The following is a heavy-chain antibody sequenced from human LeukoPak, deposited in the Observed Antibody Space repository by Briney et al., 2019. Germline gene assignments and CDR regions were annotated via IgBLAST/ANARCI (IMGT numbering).Heavy chain of an antibody. J-gene: IGHJ4*02. V-gene: IGHV3-30-3*01. Sequence: GGSLRLSCAASGFTFSYYTMHWVRQAPGKGLEWVAVISYDGSNKYYADSVKGRFTISRDNSKNTLYLQMNSLRAEDTAVYYCAGVLNYHDSSGYYFSYWGQGTLVTVSS. CDR1: GFTFSYYT. CDR3: AGVLNYHDSSGYYFSY. CDR2: ISYDGSNK. D-gene: IGHD3-22*01.